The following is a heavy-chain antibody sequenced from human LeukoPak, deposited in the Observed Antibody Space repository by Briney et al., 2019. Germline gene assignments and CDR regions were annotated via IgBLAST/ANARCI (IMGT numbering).Heavy chain of an antibody. CDR3: ARGEEWYYDSSGYYPFDY. Sequence: GGSLRLSCAASGFTFSSYEMNWVRQAPGKGLERVSYISSSGSTIYYADSVKGRFTISRDNAKNSLYLQMNSLRAEDTAVYYCARGEEWYYDSSGYYPFDYWGQGTLVTVSS. J-gene: IGHJ4*02. V-gene: IGHV3-48*03. CDR1: GFTFSSYE. CDR2: ISSSGSTI. D-gene: IGHD3-22*01.